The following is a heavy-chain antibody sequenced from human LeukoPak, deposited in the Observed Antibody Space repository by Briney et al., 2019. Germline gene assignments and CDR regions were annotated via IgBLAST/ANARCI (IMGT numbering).Heavy chain of an antibody. Sequence: ASVKVSCKTSGYTFTTYAISWVRQAPGQGLEWMGWINTNTGNPTYAQGFFTGRYVFSLDTSVNTAYLQITGLKADDTAVYYCARAYQRLGYLSLPDYWGQGTLVTVSS. CDR1: GYTFTTYA. J-gene: IGHJ4*02. CDR3: ARAYQRLGYLSLPDY. CDR2: INTNTGNP. D-gene: IGHD3-16*02. V-gene: IGHV7-4-1*02.